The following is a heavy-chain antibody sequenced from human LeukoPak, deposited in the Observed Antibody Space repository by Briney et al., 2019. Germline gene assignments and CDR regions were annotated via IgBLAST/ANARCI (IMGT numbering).Heavy chain of an antibody. D-gene: IGHD2-21*02. J-gene: IGHJ5*02. CDR1: GYTFTGYY. Sequence: GASVKVSCKASGYTFTGYYMHWVRQAPGQGLEWMGWINPNSGGTNYAQKFQGRVTITADTSTDTAYMELSSLRSEDTAVYYCATVPYCGGDCPSTWGQGTLVTVSS. CDR2: INPNSGGT. CDR3: ATVPYCGGDCPST. V-gene: IGHV1-2*02.